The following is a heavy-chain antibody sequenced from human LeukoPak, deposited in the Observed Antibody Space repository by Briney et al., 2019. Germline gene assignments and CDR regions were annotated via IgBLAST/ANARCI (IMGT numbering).Heavy chain of an antibody. J-gene: IGHJ5*01. D-gene: IGHD6-19*01. CDR3: ARHRIPPSSSGWFDS. CDR2: IYHSGST. CDR1: GYSISSGYY. Sequence: SETLSLTCAVSGYSISSGYYWGWIRQPPGKGLEWIGSIYHSGSTYYNPSLKSRVTISVDTSKNQFSLKLSSVTAADTAVYYCARHRIPPSSSGWFDSWGHGTLVTVSS. V-gene: IGHV4-38-2*01.